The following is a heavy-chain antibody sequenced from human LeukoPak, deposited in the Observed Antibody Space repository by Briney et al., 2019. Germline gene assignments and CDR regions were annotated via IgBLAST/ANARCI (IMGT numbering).Heavy chain of an antibody. CDR3: ARRGNWYLGFDY. CDR2: IYPGDSDT. D-gene: IGHD6-13*01. V-gene: IGHV5-51*01. CDR1: GYTFAIYW. J-gene: IGHJ4*02. Sequence: GESLKISCKGSGYTFAIYWIAWVRQMPGKGLEWLGIIYPGDSDTRYSPSFQGQVTISADKSISIAYLQWSSLKASDTAMYYCARRGNWYLGFDYWGQGTLVTVSS.